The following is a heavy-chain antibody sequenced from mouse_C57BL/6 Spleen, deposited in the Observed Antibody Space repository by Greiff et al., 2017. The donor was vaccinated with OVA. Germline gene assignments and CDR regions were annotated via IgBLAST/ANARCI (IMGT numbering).Heavy chain of an antibody. V-gene: IGHV1-69*01. D-gene: IGHD1-1*01. CDR3: ARRPYYYGSSLFDY. Sequence: VQLQQPGAELVMPGASVKLSCKASGYTFTSYWMHWVKQRPGQGLEWIGEIDPSDSYTNYNQKFKGKSTLTVDKSSSTAYMQLSSLTSEDSAVYYCARRPYYYGSSLFDYWGQGTTLTVSS. CDR1: GYTFTSYW. CDR2: IDPSDSYT. J-gene: IGHJ2*01.